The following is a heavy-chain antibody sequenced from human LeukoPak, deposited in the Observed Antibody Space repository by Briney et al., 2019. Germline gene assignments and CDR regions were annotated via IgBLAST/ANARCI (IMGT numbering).Heavy chain of an antibody. Sequence: SETLSLTCSVSGGYISGSSHFWGWIRQAPGNGLEWIGSISDGGKTYYNVSLQSRVIISLDPSVNQFSLRLSSVTAADTAVYYCASPNAGPRDYWGQGTLVTVSS. CDR1: GGYISGSSHF. V-gene: IGHV4-39*07. CDR2: ISDGGKT. J-gene: IGHJ4*02. D-gene: IGHD3-10*01. CDR3: ASPNAGPRDY.